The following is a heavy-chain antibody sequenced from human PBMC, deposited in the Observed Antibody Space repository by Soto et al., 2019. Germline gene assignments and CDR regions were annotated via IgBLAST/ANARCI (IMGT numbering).Heavy chain of an antibody. CDR3: ASWGVYCTSTSCFERWFDP. Sequence: QVQLQESGPGLVKPSETLSLTCTVSGGSMSSYYWSWIRQPPGKGLEWIGYIYYSGSTNYNPSLKCRVTISVDTSKKQFSLKLSSVTAADTAVYYCASWGVYCTSTSCFERWFDPWGQGILVTVSS. V-gene: IGHV4-59*08. CDR2: IYYSGST. D-gene: IGHD2-2*01. CDR1: GGSMSSYY. J-gene: IGHJ5*02.